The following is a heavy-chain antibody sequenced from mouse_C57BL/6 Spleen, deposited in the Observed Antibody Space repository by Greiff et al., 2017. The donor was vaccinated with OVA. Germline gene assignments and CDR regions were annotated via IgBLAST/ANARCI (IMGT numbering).Heavy chain of an antibody. CDR1: GYTFTGYW. CDR2: ILPGSGST. V-gene: IGHV1-9*01. CDR3: AGITVVATRAMDY. D-gene: IGHD1-1*01. Sequence: QVQLKQSGAELMKPGASVKLFCKATGYTFTGYWIEWVKQRPGHGLEWIGEILPGSGSTNYNEKFKGKATFTADTSSNTAYMQLSSLTTEDSAIYYCAGITVVATRAMDYWGQGTSVTVSS. J-gene: IGHJ4*01.